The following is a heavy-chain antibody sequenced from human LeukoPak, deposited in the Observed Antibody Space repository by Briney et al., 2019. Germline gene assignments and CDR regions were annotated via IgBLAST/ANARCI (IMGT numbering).Heavy chain of an antibody. Sequence: GGSLRLSCAASGFTFSSYAMSWVRQAPGKGLEWVSAISGSGGSTYYADSVKGRFTISRDNAKNTLYLQMNSLRAEDTAVYYCARAHYCSSTSCYARFDYWGQGTLVTVSS. CDR3: ARAHYCSSTSCYARFDY. V-gene: IGHV3-23*01. CDR2: ISGSGGST. J-gene: IGHJ4*02. CDR1: GFTFSSYA. D-gene: IGHD2-2*01.